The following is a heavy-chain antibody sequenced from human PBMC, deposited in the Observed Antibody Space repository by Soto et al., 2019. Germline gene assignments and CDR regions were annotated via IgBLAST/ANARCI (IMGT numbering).Heavy chain of an antibody. J-gene: IGHJ4*02. CDR3: AKEFGGWWPAIQAHFDY. V-gene: IGHV3-23*01. Sequence: PGGSLRLSCAASGFTFSSYAMSWVRLAPGKGLEWVSAISGSGGSTYYADSVKGRFTVSRDNSKNTLYLQMNSLRAEDTAVYYCAKEFGGWWPAIQAHFDYWGQGTLVTVSS. D-gene: IGHD3-10*01. CDR1: GFTFSSYA. CDR2: ISGSGGST.